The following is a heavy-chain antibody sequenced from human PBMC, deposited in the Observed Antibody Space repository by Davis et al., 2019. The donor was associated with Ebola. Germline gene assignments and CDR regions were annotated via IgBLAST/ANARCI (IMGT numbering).Heavy chain of an antibody. CDR1: GGSFSGYY. CDR3: AREAGGGAFDI. D-gene: IGHD3-16*01. J-gene: IGHJ3*02. CDR2: INHSGST. V-gene: IGHV4-34*01. Sequence: MPGGSLRLSCAVYGGSFSGYYWSWIRQPPGKGLEWIGEINHSGSTNYNPSLKSRVTISVDTSNNQFSLKLSSVTAADTAVYYCAREAGGGAFDIWGQGTMITVSS.